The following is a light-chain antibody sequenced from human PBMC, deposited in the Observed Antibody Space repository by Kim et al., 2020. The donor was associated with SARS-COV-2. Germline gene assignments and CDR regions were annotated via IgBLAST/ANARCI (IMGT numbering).Light chain of an antibody. Sequence: SPGERATVSGRASQTIKNRLVWYQHKPGQAPRLLIYDATTRATGVPARFIGSGSETDFALTISSLQSEDFAVYYCQQSNDWPPLTFGQGTKVDIK. J-gene: IGKJ1*01. V-gene: IGKV3-15*01. CDR1: QTIKNR. CDR3: QQSNDWPPLT. CDR2: DAT.